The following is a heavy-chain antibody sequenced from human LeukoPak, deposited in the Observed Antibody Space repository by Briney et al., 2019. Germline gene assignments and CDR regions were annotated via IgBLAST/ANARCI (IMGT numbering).Heavy chain of an antibody. CDR2: INHSGST. CDR3: ARVIVVVPAARFDP. D-gene: IGHD2-2*01. Sequence: SETLSLTCAVYGGSFSGYYWSWIRQPPGKGLEWIGEINHSGSTYYNPSLKSRVTMSVDTSKNQFSLKLSSVTAADTAVYYCARVIVVVPAARFDPWGQGTLVTVSS. CDR1: GGSFSGYY. J-gene: IGHJ5*02. V-gene: IGHV4-34*01.